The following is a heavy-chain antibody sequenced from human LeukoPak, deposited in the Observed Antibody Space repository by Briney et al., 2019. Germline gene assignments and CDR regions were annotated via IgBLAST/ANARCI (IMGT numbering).Heavy chain of an antibody. Sequence: GESLKISCKGSGYSFTRYWIGWVRQMPGKGLEWMGIHYSGDSDPRYSPSFEGQITISADKSVSTAYLQWSSLKASDTAMYYCASTLGTVTTMYFDYWGQGTLVTVSS. V-gene: IGHV5-51*01. CDR3: ASTLGTVTTMYFDY. D-gene: IGHD4-17*01. CDR1: GYSFTRYW. J-gene: IGHJ4*02. CDR2: HYSGDSDP.